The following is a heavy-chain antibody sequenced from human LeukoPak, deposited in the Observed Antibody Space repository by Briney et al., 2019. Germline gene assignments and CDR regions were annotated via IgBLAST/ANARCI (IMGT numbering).Heavy chain of an antibody. D-gene: IGHD2-15*01. CDR3: ARLPSYCSGGSCYSYYYYYYMDV. Sequence: SETLSLTCTVSGGSISSYYWSWIRQPPGKGLEWIWYIYYSGSTNYNPSLKSRVTISVDTSKNQLSLKLSSVTAADTAVYYCARLPSYCSGGSCYSYYYYYYMDVWGKGTTVTVSS. V-gene: IGHV4-59*12. J-gene: IGHJ6*03. CDR2: IYYSGST. CDR1: GGSISSYY.